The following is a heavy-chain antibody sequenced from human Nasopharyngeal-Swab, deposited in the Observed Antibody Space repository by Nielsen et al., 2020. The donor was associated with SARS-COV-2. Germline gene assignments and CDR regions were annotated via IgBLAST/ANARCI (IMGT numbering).Heavy chain of an antibody. CDR3: ARGVGRSSGWSTTYYFDY. J-gene: IGHJ4*02. CDR1: GGSISSYY. Sequence: SETLSLTCTVSGGSISSYYWSWIRQPPGKGLEWIGYIYYSGSTNYNPSLKSRVTISVDTSKNQFSLKLSSVTAADTAVYYCARGVGRSSGWSTTYYFDYWGQGTLVTVSS. CDR2: IYYSGST. D-gene: IGHD6-19*01. V-gene: IGHV4-59*01.